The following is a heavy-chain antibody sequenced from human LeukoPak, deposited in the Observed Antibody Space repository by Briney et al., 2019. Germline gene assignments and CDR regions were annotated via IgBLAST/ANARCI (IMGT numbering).Heavy chain of an antibody. V-gene: IGHV4-30-4*01. CDR2: IYYSGST. D-gene: IGHD4-17*01. Sequence: PSETLSLTCTVSGASIISDDSYWSWIRHPPGTGLEWIDNIYYSGSTYYNPSLESRVTISVDTSKNHFSLKLSSVTAADTAVYYCARQLSNDGDYVGAFDSWGQGTLVTVSS. CDR3: ARQLSNDGDYVGAFDS. CDR1: GASIISDDSY. J-gene: IGHJ4*02.